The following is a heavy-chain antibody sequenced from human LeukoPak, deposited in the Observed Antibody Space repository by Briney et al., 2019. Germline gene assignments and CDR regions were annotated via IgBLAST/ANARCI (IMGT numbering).Heavy chain of an antibody. CDR3: ARRELVGYYYGMDV. J-gene: IGHJ6*02. V-gene: IGHV1-2*02. Sequence: GASVEVSCKASGYTFTGYYMHWVRQAPGQGLEWMGWINPNSGGTNYAQKFQGRVTMTRDTSISTAYMELSRLRSDDTAVYYCARRELVGYYYGMDVWGQGTTVTVSS. CDR2: INPNSGGT. D-gene: IGHD1-1*01. CDR1: GYTFTGYY.